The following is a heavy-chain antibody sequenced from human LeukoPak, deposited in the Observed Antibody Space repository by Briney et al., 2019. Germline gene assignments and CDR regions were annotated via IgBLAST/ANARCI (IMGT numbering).Heavy chain of an antibody. CDR1: GFTFSSYS. J-gene: IGHJ3*01. V-gene: IGHV3-21*01. Sequence: PGGSLRLSCAASGFTFSSYSMNWVRQAPGKGLEWVSSISSSSSYIYYADSVKGRFTISRDNAKNSLYLQMNSLRAEDTAVYYCARDLITGTILGWIVWGQGTMVTVSS. D-gene: IGHD1-7*01. CDR2: ISSSSSYI. CDR3: ARDLITGTILGWIV.